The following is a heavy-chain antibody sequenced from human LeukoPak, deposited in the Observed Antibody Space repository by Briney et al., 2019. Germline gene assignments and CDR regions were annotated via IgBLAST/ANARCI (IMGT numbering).Heavy chain of an antibody. D-gene: IGHD1-1*01. CDR3: STVEHF. Sequence: GGSLRLSCAASGFTFSSYVMSWVRQAPGKGLEWVSHISGSGGSTYHADSVKGRFTISRDNSKNTLYLQMNSLRVEDTGLYYCSTVEHFWGQGTLVTVSS. CDR1: GFTFSSYV. V-gene: IGHV3-23*01. CDR2: ISGSGGST. J-gene: IGHJ4*02.